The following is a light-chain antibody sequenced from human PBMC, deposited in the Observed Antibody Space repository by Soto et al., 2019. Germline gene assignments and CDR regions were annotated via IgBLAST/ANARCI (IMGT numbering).Light chain of an antibody. V-gene: IGKV3-20*01. CDR2: GAF. Sequence: EIVLTQSPATLSLSPGERATLSCRASPSVSNYLAWYQQKPGQAPRLLIYGAFNRATGIPARFSGSGSGAGFTLTISRLEPEDFAVYHCQQYGSSPLITFGQGTRLEIK. CDR3: QQYGSSPLIT. CDR1: PSVSNY. J-gene: IGKJ5*01.